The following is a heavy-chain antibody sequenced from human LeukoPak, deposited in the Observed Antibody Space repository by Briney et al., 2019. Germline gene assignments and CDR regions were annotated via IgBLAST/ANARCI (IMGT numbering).Heavy chain of an antibody. CDR1: GGSISSYY. CDR2: IYYSGST. V-gene: IGHV4-59*01. Sequence: SETLSLTCTVSGGSISSYYWSWIRQPPGKGLEWIGYIYYSGSTNYNPSLKSRVTISVDTSKNQFSLKLSSVTTADTAVYYCARVNCRGGGCYSGPAEYFHPWARAPWSPSPQ. J-gene: IGHJ1*01. CDR3: ARVNCRGGGCYSGPAEYFHP. D-gene: IGHD2-15*01.